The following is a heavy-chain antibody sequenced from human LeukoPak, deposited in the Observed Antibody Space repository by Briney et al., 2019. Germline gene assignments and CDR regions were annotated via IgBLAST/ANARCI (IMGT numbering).Heavy chain of an antibody. Sequence: GGSLRLSCTASGFTFSSYAMNWVRQAPGKGLEWVSGIGAGGTFTYYADSVKGRFTISRDNSRNTLYLQMNSLRADDTAVYYCAKDHRTTIFGVVTVSKHFDYWGQGTLVTVSS. D-gene: IGHD3-3*01. J-gene: IGHJ4*02. CDR1: GFTFSSYA. CDR3: AKDHRTTIFGVVTVSKHFDY. V-gene: IGHV3-23*01. CDR2: IGAGGTFT.